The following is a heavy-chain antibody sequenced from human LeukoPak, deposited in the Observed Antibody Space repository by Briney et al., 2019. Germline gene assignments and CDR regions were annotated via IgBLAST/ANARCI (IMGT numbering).Heavy chain of an antibody. V-gene: IGHV3-33*01. Sequence: PGRFLRLSCSASGFTFSNYGMHWVRQAPGKGLEWVAVIRYDGSNKYYADYVKGRFTISRDNSKNTLYLQMNSLRDEDTAVYYCARGELHNPPSFDYWGQGTLVTVSS. CDR2: IRYDGSNK. J-gene: IGHJ4*02. CDR3: ARGELHNPPSFDY. D-gene: IGHD1-26*01. CDR1: GFTFSNYG.